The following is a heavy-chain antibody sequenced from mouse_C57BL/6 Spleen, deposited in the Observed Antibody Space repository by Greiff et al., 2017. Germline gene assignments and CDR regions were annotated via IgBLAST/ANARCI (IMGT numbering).Heavy chain of an antibody. Sequence: EVHLVESGGGLVKPGGSLKLSCAASGFTFSDYGMHWVRQAPEKGLEWVAYISSGSSTINYDDTVKGRFTISRDNAKNTLFLHMTSLRSEDTAMYYCARSGYGPYYYAMDYWGQGTSVTFSS. V-gene: IGHV5-17*01. CDR1: GFTFSDYG. CDR2: ISSGSSTI. J-gene: IGHJ4*01. CDR3: ARSGYGPYYYAMDY. D-gene: IGHD3-1*01.